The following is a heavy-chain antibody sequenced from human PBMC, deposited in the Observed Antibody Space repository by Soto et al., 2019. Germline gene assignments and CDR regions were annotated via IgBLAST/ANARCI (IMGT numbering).Heavy chain of an antibody. Sequence: PGGSLRLSCVASGFTFNNFGMTWVRQAPGKGLEWVSGLYDVDGSFYADSVRGRFTTSSDSSKTTVYLQMNDLRPDDTAVYYCATWHEREHAYDVWGQGTTVTVSS. J-gene: IGHJ3*01. CDR2: LYDVDGS. D-gene: IGHD1-1*01. CDR1: GFTFNNFG. CDR3: ATWHEREHAYDV. V-gene: IGHV3-53*01.